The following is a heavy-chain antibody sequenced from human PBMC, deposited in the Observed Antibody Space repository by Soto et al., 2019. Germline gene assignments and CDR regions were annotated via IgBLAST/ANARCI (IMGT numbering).Heavy chain of an antibody. D-gene: IGHD2-2*01. CDR3: ANLDLGVVVPAAKKVDY. V-gene: IGHV3-23*01. J-gene: IGHJ4*02. Sequence: GGSLRLSCAASGFTFSSYAMSWVRQAPGKGLEWVSAISGSGGSTYYADSVKGRFTISRDNSKNTLYLQMNSLRAEDTAVYYCANLDLGVVVPAAKKVDYWGQGTLVTVSS. CDR2: ISGSGGST. CDR1: GFTFSSYA.